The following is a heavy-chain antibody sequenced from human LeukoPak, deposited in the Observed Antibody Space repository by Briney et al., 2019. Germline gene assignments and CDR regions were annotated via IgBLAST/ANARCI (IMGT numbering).Heavy chain of an antibody. CDR3: ARDRASGSNYFDY. D-gene: IGHD1-26*01. Sequence: SVKVSCKASGGTFSSYAISWVRQAPGQGLEWMGGIIPIFGTANYAQKFQGRVTITADESTSTAYMELSSLRSDDTAVYYCARDRASGSNYFDYWGQGTLVTVSS. J-gene: IGHJ4*02. CDR2: IIPIFGTA. V-gene: IGHV1-69*13. CDR1: GGTFSSYA.